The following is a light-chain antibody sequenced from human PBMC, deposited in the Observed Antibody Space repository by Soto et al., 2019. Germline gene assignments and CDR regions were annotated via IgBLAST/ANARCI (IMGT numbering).Light chain of an antibody. V-gene: IGLV2-14*03. J-gene: IGLJ1*01. CDR2: DVN. Sequence: QSVLIQPASVSGSPGQSITISCTGTSSDVGGYNFVSWYQQHPGKAPKLMIYDVNNRPSGVSNRFSGSKSGNTASLTISGLQAEDEADYYCSSYTSSSTYVFGTGTKVTVL. CDR1: SSDVGGYNF. CDR3: SSYTSSSTYV.